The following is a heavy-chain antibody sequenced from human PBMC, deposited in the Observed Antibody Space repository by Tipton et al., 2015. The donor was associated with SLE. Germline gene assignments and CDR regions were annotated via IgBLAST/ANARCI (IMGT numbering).Heavy chain of an antibody. D-gene: IGHD2-15*01. CDR1: GFTFSSYW. Sequence: AVSGFTFSSYWMSWVRQAPGKGLEWVANIKQDGSEKYYVDSVKGRFTISRDNAKNSLYLQMNSLRAEDTAVYYCARERDPIVVVVAASAAFDIWGQGTMVTVSS. CDR3: ARERDPIVVVVAASAAFDI. J-gene: IGHJ3*02. V-gene: IGHV3-7*01. CDR2: IKQDGSEK.